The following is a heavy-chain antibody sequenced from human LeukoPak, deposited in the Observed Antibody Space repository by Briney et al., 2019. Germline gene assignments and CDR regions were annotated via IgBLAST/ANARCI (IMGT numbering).Heavy chain of an antibody. CDR3: ARVSGGSYYSDH. CDR2: INPNSGGT. Sequence: GASVKVSCKASGYTFTGYYMHWVRQAPGQGLEWMGRINPNSGGTNYAQKFQGRVTMTRDTSISTAYMALSRLGSDDTAVYYCARVSGGSYYSDHWGQGTLVTVCS. J-gene: IGHJ4*02. CDR1: GYTFTGYY. D-gene: IGHD2-15*01. V-gene: IGHV1-2*06.